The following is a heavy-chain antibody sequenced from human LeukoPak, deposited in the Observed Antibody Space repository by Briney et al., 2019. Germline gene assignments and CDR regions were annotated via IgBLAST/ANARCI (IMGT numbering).Heavy chain of an antibody. CDR3: ARDPGSKSSPEDYYFDY. CDR1: GDSVSSNSAA. CDR2: TYYRSKWYN. D-gene: IGHD1-14*01. V-gene: IGHV6-1*01. J-gene: IGHJ4*02. Sequence: SQTLSLTCAISGDSVSSNSAAWNWIRQSPSGGLKWLGRTYYRSKWYNDYAVSVKSRITINPDTSKNQFSLQLNSVTPEDTAVYYCARDPGSKSSPEDYYFDYWGQGTLVTVSS.